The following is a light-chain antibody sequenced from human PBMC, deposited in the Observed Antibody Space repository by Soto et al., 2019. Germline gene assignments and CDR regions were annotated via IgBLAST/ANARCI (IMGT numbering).Light chain of an antibody. Sequence: EIVLTQSPGTLSLSPGERATLSCRASQTFSNSFLSWFQQIPGQAPRLLIYGASSRATGIPDRFSGSGSGTDFTLTISRLEPEDFAVYYCQQYGSSPPTFGQGTKVDI. J-gene: IGKJ1*01. CDR2: GAS. CDR3: QQYGSSPPT. CDR1: QTFSNSF. V-gene: IGKV3-20*01.